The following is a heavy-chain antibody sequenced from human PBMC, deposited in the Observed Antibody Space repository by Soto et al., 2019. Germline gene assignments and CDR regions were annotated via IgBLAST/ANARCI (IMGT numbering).Heavy chain of an antibody. J-gene: IGHJ4*02. D-gene: IGHD3-10*01. V-gene: IGHV3-30*03. CDR2: ISGDGINT. CDR1: GFNFGFFG. CDR3: ARGNLSFDFDS. Sequence: QIQLVESGGDVVQPGRSLRLSCAASGFNFGFFGMHWVRQAPGKGLEWVAFISGDGINTHYADSVRGRFTLSRDYSTKTMYLQMDTLIDDDTALYYCARGNLSFDFDSWGQGTLVTVSS.